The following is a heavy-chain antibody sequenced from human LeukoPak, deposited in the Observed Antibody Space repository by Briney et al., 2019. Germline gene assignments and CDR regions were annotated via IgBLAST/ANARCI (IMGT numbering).Heavy chain of an antibody. Sequence: ASVKVSCKTSGYTFTTYTISWVRQAPGQGLEWMGWISAYNGNTNYAQKLQGRVTMTTDTSTSTAYMELRSLRSDDTAVYYCARESGYSSSWDPYFYGYWGQGTLVTVSS. V-gene: IGHV1-18*01. CDR2: ISAYNGNT. D-gene: IGHD6-13*01. CDR3: ARESGYSSSWDPYFYGY. J-gene: IGHJ4*02. CDR1: GYTFTTYT.